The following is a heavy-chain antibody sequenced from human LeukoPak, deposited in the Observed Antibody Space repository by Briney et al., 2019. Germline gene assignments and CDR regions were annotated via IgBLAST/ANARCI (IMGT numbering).Heavy chain of an antibody. CDR2: ISWNSGGI. CDR1: GFTFDDYA. CDR3: AKDGGDYGPYYYYYYGMDV. D-gene: IGHD4-17*01. Sequence: GGSLRLSCAASGFTFDDYAMHWVRQAPGKGLEWVSGISWNSGGIGYADSVKGRFTISRDNAKNSLYLQMNSLRAEDTALYYCAKDGGDYGPYYYYYYGMDVWGQGTTVTVSS. J-gene: IGHJ6*02. V-gene: IGHV3-9*01.